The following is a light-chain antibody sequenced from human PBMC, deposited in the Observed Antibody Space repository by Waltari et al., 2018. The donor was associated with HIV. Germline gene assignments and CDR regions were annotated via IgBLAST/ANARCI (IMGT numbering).Light chain of an antibody. Sequence: QSALTKTASVSGSPGQSITISCTGTNSEVGAYNYVSWFQQPPANSPQVMIVEVSNRPSGVSNRFSGSKSGNTASLIISGLQAEDEADYYCSSYTTRNTFVFGTGTKVTVL. CDR2: EVS. CDR3: SSYTTRNTFV. CDR1: NSEVGAYNY. V-gene: IGLV2-14*01. J-gene: IGLJ1*01.